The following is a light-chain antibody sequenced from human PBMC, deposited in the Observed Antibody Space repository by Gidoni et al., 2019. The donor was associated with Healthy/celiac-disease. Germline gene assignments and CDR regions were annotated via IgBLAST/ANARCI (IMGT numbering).Light chain of an antibody. Sequence: QPALTQPRSVSGSPGQPVTISCTGTSSDVGGYNYVSWYQQHPGKAPKLMIYDVSKRPSGVPDRFSGSKSGNTASLTISGLQAEDEADYYCCSYAGSYTWVFGGGTKLTVL. CDR1: SSDVGGYNY. CDR3: CSYAGSYTWV. J-gene: IGLJ3*02. V-gene: IGLV2-11*01. CDR2: DVS.